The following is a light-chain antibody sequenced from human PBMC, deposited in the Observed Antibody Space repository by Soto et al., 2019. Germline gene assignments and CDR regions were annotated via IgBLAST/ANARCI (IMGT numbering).Light chain of an antibody. V-gene: IGKV3-20*01. J-gene: IGKJ1*01. CDR2: AAS. Sequence: EIVLTQSPGTLSLSPGERATLSCRASQSVSSRSLAWFQQKPGQAPRLLIYAASSRATGIPDRFSGSGFGTDFTLTISRLEPEDFAVYYCQQYGSSPWTFGQGTKLEIK. CDR1: QSVSSRS. CDR3: QQYGSSPWT.